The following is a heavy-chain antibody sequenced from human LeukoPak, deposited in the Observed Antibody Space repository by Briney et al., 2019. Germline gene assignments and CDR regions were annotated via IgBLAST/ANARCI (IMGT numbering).Heavy chain of an antibody. Sequence: PGGSLRLSCAASGFTFSNAWMSWVRQAPGKGLEWVGRIKSKTDGGTTDYAAPVKGRFTISRDDSKNTLYLQMNSLKTEDTAVYYCTTRDGDYAYYYYGMDVWGQGTTVTVSS. J-gene: IGHJ6*02. CDR2: IKSKTDGGTT. V-gene: IGHV3-15*01. CDR1: GFTFSNAW. CDR3: TTRDGDYAYYYYGMDV. D-gene: IGHD4-17*01.